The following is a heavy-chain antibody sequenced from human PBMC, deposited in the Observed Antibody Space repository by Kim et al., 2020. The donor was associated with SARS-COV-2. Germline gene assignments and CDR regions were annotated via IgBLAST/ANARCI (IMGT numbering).Heavy chain of an antibody. V-gene: IGHV1-69*01. Sequence: ANSAQTFRGRVTITADESTSTAYMELSSLRSEDTAVYYCARAATVVTLDYWGQGTLVTVSS. CDR2: A. D-gene: IGHD4-17*01. CDR3: ARAATVVTLDY. J-gene: IGHJ4*02.